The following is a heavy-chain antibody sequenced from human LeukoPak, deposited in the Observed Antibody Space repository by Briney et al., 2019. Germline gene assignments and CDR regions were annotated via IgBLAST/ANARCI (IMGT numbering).Heavy chain of an antibody. CDR2: IIPILGIA. J-gene: IGHJ3*02. D-gene: IGHD6-13*01. V-gene: IGHV1-69*04. CDR3: ARRGTAGIAGEKAFDI. Sequence: SVKVSCKASGYTFTSYGISWVRQAPGQGLEWMGRIIPILGIANYAQKFQGRVTITADKSTSTAYMELSSLRSEDTAVYYCARRGTAGIAGEKAFDIWGQGTMVTVSS. CDR1: GYTFTSYG.